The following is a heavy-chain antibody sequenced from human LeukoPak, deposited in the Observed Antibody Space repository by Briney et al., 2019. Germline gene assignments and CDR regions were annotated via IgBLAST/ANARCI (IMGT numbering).Heavy chain of an antibody. J-gene: IGHJ4*02. CDR3: VRDYCNNPTCHTREFDY. D-gene: IGHD2-21*02. CDR1: GYTFTSYG. CDR2: ISGYNGNT. Sequence: GASAKVSCKASGYTFTSYGISWVRQAPGQGLEWMGWISGYNGNTIYAQKLQGRVSMTTDTSTSTAYMDLRSLRSDDTAVYYRVRDYCNNPTCHTREFDYWGQGTLVTVSS. V-gene: IGHV1-18*01.